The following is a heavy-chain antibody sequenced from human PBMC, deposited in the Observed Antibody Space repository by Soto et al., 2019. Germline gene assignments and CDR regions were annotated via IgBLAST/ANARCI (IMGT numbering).Heavy chain of an antibody. J-gene: IGHJ4*02. CDR2: VSIGGST. CDR1: GFTFSSYA. D-gene: IGHD2-15*01. Sequence: LRLSCAASGFTFSSYAMGWVRQGPGKGLEWVAVVSIGGSTHYADSVRGRFTISRDNSKNTLSLQMNSLTAEDTAVYFCAKRRGAGGHFDYWGQGALVTVS. CDR3: AKRRGAGGHFDY. V-gene: IGHV3-23*01.